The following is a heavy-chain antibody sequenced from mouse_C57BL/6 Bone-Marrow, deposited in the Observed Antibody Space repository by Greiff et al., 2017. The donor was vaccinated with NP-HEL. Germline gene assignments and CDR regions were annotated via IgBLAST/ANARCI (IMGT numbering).Heavy chain of an antibody. CDR3: ARLLLYYYAMDY. Sequence: VQLKESGPGLVKPSQSLSLTCSVTGYSITSGYYWNWIRQFPGNKLEWMGYISYDGSNNYNPSLKNRISITRDTSKNQFFLKLNSVTTEDTATYYCARLLLYYYAMDYWGQGTSVTVSS. J-gene: IGHJ4*01. CDR2: ISYDGSN. D-gene: IGHD1-1*01. CDR1: GYSITSGYY. V-gene: IGHV3-6*01.